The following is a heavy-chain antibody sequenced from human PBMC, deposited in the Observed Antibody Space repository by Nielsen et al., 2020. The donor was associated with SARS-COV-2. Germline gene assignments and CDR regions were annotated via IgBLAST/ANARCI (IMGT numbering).Heavy chain of an antibody. Sequence: GGSLRLSCAASGFTFSDYYMSWIRQAPGKGLEWVSYISSSGSTIYYADSVKGRFTISRDNAKNSLYLQMNSLRAEDTAVYYCARENYGDYVSWFDPWGQGTLVTVSS. CDR3: ARENYGDYVSWFDP. V-gene: IGHV3-11*04. D-gene: IGHD4-17*01. CDR1: GFTFSDYY. J-gene: IGHJ5*02. CDR2: ISSSGSTI.